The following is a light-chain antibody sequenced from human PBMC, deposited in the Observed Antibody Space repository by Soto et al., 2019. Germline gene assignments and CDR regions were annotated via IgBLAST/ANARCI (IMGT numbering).Light chain of an antibody. CDR3: QQYGSSYPWT. CDR2: GAS. V-gene: IGKV3-20*01. Sequence: EIVSTQSPGTVSLSPGERATLSCRASQSVSSSYLAWYQQKPGQAPRLLIYGASSRATGIPDRFSGSGSGTDFTLTIRRLEPEDFAVYYCQQYGSSYPWTFGQGTKVDIK. J-gene: IGKJ1*01. CDR1: QSVSSSY.